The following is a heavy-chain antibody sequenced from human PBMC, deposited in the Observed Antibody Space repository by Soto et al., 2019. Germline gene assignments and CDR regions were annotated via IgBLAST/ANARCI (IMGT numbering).Heavy chain of an antibody. CDR3: AREPLAYCGGDCYSDALDI. D-gene: IGHD2-21*02. J-gene: IGHJ3*02. CDR2: ISAYNGNT. CDR1: GYTFTSYG. Sequence: QVQLVQSGAEVKKPGASVKVSCKASGYTFTSYGISWVRQAPGQGLEWMGWISAYNGNTNYAQKLQGRVTMTTDTSTSTAYMELRSLRSDDTALYYCAREPLAYCGGDCYSDALDIWGQGTMVTVSS. V-gene: IGHV1-18*01.